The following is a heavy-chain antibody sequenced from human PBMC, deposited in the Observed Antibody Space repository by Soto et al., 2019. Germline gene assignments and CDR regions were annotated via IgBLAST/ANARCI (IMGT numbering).Heavy chain of an antibody. CDR2: IYYSGST. J-gene: IGHJ4*02. Sequence: QVQLQESGPGLVKPSETLSLTCTVSGGSVSSGSYYWSWIRQPPGKGLEWIGYIYYSGSTNYNPSLKSRVTISVDTSKNQFSLKLSSVTAADTPVYYCARLIAAVPLVDYWGQGTLVTVSS. V-gene: IGHV4-61*01. CDR1: GGSVSSGSYY. D-gene: IGHD6-13*01. CDR3: ARLIAAVPLVDY.